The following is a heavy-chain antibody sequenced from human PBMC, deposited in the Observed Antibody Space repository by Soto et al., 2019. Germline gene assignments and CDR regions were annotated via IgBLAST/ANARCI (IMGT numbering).Heavy chain of an antibody. CDR3: AYRAVAGMNDAFDI. Sequence: EVQLLESGGGLVQPGGSLRLSCAASGFTFSSYAMSWVRQAPGKGLEWVSAISGSGGSTYYADSVKGRFTISRDNSKNARYVQMNSLRAVDKAVYYCAYRAVAGMNDAFDIWGQGTMVTVSS. D-gene: IGHD6-19*01. CDR2: ISGSGGST. CDR1: GFTFSSYA. V-gene: IGHV3-23*01. J-gene: IGHJ3*02.